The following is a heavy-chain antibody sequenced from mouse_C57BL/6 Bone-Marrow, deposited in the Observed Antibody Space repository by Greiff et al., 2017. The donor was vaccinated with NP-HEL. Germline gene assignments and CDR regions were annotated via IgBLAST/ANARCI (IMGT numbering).Heavy chain of an antibody. Sequence: QVHVKQSGAELVRPGASVTLSCKASGYTFTDYEMHWVKQTPVHGLEWIGAIDPETGGTAYNQKFKGKAILTADKSSSTAYMELRSLTSEDSAVYYCTRFNWVPFDYWGQGTTLTVSS. J-gene: IGHJ2*01. CDR3: TRFNWVPFDY. CDR1: GYTFTDYE. V-gene: IGHV1-15*01. CDR2: IDPETGGT.